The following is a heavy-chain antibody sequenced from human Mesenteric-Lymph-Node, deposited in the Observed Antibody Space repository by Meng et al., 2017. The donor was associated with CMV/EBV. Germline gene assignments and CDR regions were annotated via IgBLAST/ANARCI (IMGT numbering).Heavy chain of an antibody. CDR2: INQDESEK. Sequence: GGSLRLSCAASGFTFTAYWMNWVRQASGKGLEWVANINQDESEKYYVDSVKGRFTISRDNAKNSLFLQMNSLRAEDTAVYYCARERGGWDYWGQGTLVTVSS. J-gene: IGHJ4*02. CDR3: ARERGGWDY. CDR1: GFTFTAYW. D-gene: IGHD3-16*01. V-gene: IGHV3-7*01.